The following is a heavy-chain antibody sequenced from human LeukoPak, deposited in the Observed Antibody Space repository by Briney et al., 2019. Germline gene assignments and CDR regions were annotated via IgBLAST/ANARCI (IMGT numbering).Heavy chain of an antibody. CDR3: ARHVWFGESYFDY. D-gene: IGHD3-10*01. J-gene: IGHJ4*02. CDR2: IYYSGST. CDR1: SSYW. V-gene: IGHV4-39*01. Sequence: SSYWMSWVRQAPGKGLEWIGSIYYSGSTYYNPSLKSRVTISVDTSKNQFSLKLSSVTAADTAVYYCARHVWFGESYFDYWGQGTPVTVSS.